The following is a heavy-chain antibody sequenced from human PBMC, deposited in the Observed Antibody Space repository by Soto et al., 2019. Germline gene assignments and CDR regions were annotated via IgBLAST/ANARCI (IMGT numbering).Heavy chain of an antibody. Sequence: QLQLQESGPGLVKPSETLSLTCTVSGGSISSSSYYWGWIRQPPGKGLEWIGSIYYSGSTYYNPSLTSRVTISVDTSKNPFSLKLSSLTAADTAVYYCARRGSSSWYGYWGQGTLVTVSS. V-gene: IGHV4-39*01. D-gene: IGHD6-13*01. CDR1: GGSISSSSYY. CDR2: IYYSGST. CDR3: ARRGSSSWYGY. J-gene: IGHJ4*02.